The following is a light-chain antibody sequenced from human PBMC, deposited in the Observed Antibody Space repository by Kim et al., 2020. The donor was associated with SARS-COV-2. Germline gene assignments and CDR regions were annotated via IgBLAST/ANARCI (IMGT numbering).Light chain of an antibody. CDR2: KVY. Sequence: PSSISCRASQSLVSSDGSTYLNWFQRRPGQSPRPLIYKVYNRDSGVPDRVSGSGSGTDFSLKISRVEAEDVGVYYCMQGTHWPRTFGQGTKVDIK. CDR3: MQGTHWPRT. CDR1: QSLVSSDGSTY. V-gene: IGKV2-30*01. J-gene: IGKJ1*01.